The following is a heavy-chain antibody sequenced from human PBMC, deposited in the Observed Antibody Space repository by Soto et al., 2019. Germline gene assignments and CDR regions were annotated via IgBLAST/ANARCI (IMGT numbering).Heavy chain of an antibody. CDR1: GFTFSSYW. Sequence: GGSLRLSCAASGFTFSSYWMSWVRQAPGKGLEWVANIKQDGSEKYYVDSVKGRFTISRDNAKNSLYLQMNSLRAEDTAVYYCARAPRGYSYGYYHIGSWFDPWGQGTLVTVSS. V-gene: IGHV3-7*05. J-gene: IGHJ5*02. CDR3: ARAPRGYSYGYYHIGSWFDP. D-gene: IGHD5-18*01. CDR2: IKQDGSEK.